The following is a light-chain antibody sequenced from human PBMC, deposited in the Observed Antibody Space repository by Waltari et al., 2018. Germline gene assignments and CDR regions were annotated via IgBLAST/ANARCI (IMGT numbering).Light chain of an antibody. CDR2: DVS. CDR1: SSDVGGYKF. V-gene: IGLV2-11*01. CDR3: CSYAGDYTYV. J-gene: IGLJ1*01. Sequence: QSALTQPRSVSGSPGQSVTLSRTGSSSDVGGYKFVSWYQQHPGKATKFMIYDVSKRPSGVPDRFSGSKSGNTASLTISGLQAEDEAEYYCCSYAGDYTYVFGTGTKVTVL.